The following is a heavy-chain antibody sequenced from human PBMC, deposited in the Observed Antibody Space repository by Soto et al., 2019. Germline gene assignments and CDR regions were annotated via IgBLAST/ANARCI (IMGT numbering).Heavy chain of an antibody. V-gene: IGHV3-21*01. CDR2: IGRVSSHI. CDR3: ARDVYTGYDSYYYYYMDV. Sequence: EVQLVESGGGLVRPGGSLRLSCAASGFTFSSYSINWVRQAPGKGLEWVSSIGRVSSHIYYADSVKGRFTVSRDNAKNSRYRQMNNLRVEDTAVYYCARDVYTGYDSYYYYYMDVWAKGPRSPSP. CDR1: GFTFSSYS. D-gene: IGHD5-12*01. J-gene: IGHJ6*03.